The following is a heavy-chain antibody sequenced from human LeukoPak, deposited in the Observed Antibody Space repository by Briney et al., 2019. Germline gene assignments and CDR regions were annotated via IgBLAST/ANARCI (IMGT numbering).Heavy chain of an antibody. CDR1: GFTFSMTA. CDR2: ISFDGGNK. Sequence: PGGSLRLSCATSGFTFSMTAMHWVRLAPGTGLDWVAVISFDGGNKFYADSVKGRFSISRDNSKNTLYLQMNSLGLDDTAVYFCARGRAGIAAAGFDYWGQGTLVTVSS. CDR3: ARGRAGIAAAGFDY. D-gene: IGHD6-13*01. V-gene: IGHV3-30-3*01. J-gene: IGHJ4*02.